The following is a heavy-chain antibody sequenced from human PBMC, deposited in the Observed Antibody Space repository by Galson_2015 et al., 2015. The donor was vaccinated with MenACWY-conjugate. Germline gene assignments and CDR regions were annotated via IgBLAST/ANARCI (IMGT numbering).Heavy chain of an antibody. CDR3: ARHVDTSGYYPFDS. D-gene: IGHD3-22*01. Sequence: QSGAEVTKPGESLQISCKASGSTFTTSWIGWVRQMPGKGLEWMGILYPGDSDTRYSPSSQGLVTISADKSTSTAYLQWSSLTASDTAMYYCARHVDTSGYYPFDSWGQGTLVTVSS. CDR2: LYPGDSDT. J-gene: IGHJ4*02. V-gene: IGHV5-51*01. CDR1: GSTFTTSW.